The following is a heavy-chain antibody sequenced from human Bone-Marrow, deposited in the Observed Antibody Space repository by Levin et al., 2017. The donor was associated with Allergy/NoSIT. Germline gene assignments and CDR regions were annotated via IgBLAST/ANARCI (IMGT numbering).Heavy chain of an antibody. CDR2: IYYSGST. CDR1: GGSISNYY. V-gene: IGHV4-59*01. J-gene: IGHJ6*02. D-gene: IGHD6-13*01. Sequence: SQTLSLTCTVSGGSISNYYWTWVRQPPGKGLEWIGYIYYSGSTNYNPSLKSRVTMSVDTSKNHFSLKLSSVTAADTAVFYCARVGPAGSNYYYYAMDVWGQGTTVTVSS. CDR3: ARVGPAGSNYYYYAMDV.